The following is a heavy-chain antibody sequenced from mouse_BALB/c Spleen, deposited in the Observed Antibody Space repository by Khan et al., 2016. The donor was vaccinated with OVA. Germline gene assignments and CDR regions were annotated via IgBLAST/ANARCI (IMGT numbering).Heavy chain of an antibody. Sequence: QVQLKESGPGLVAPSQRLSITCTVSGFSLTSYGVHWVRQPPGKGLEWLGVIWAGGSTNYNSALRSRLTINKDNSKSQVFLKMNNLQPDDTAMYCCARDLGRSHWYFDVWGAGTTVTVSS. CDR1: GFSLTSYG. J-gene: IGHJ1*01. CDR3: ARDLGRSHWYFDV. V-gene: IGHV2-9*02. D-gene: IGHD1-1*01. CDR2: IWAGGST.